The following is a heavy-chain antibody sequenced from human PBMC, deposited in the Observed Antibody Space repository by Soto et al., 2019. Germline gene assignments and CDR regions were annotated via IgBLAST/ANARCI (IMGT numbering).Heavy chain of an antibody. Sequence: PSETLSLTCAVYGGSFSGYYWSWIRQPPGKGLEWIGEINHSGSTNYNPSLKSRVTISVDTSKNQFSLKLSSVTAADTAVYYCARAGGWYVYFDYWGQGTLVTVSS. CDR2: INHSGST. V-gene: IGHV4-34*01. D-gene: IGHD6-19*01. CDR1: GGSFSGYY. J-gene: IGHJ4*02. CDR3: ARAGGWYVYFDY.